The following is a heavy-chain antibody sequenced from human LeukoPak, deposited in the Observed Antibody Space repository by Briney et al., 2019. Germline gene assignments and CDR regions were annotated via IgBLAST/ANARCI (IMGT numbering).Heavy chain of an antibody. J-gene: IGHJ6*03. CDR2: ISSSGSTI. Sequence: GGSLRLSCAASGFTFSDYYMSWIRQAPGKGLEWVSYISSSGSTIYYADSVKGRFTISRDNAKNSLYLQMNSLRAEDTAVYYCARDLRVVVAATRFYYYYMDVWGKGTTVTVSS. D-gene: IGHD2-15*01. CDR3: ARDLRVVVAATRFYYYYMDV. CDR1: GFTFSDYY. V-gene: IGHV3-11*04.